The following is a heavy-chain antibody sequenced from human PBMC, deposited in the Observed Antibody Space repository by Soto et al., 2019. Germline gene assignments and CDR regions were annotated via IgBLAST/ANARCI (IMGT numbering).Heavy chain of an antibody. Sequence: QVQLQESGPGLVKPSQTLSLTCTVSGGSISSGGYYWSWIRQHPGKGLEWIGYIYYSGSTYYNPSLTSRVTISVDTSKNQFSLKLSSVTAADTAVYYCARGCPVDTAMGLGYYFDYWGQGTLVTVSS. V-gene: IGHV4-31*03. D-gene: IGHD5-18*01. J-gene: IGHJ4*02. CDR3: ARGCPVDTAMGLGYYFDY. CDR2: IYYSGST. CDR1: GGSISSGGYY.